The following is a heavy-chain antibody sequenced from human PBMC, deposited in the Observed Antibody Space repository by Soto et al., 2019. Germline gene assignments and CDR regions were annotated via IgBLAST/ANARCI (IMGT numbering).Heavy chain of an antibody. D-gene: IGHD6-13*01. Sequence: GGSLRLSCAASGFTFSSYGMHWVRQAPGKGLEWVAVIWYDGSNKYYADSVKGRFTISRDNSKNTLYLQMNSLRAEDTAVYYCARDLYSSSWSNYYYYGMDVWGQGTTVNVSS. V-gene: IGHV3-33*01. CDR3: ARDLYSSSWSNYYYYGMDV. CDR1: GFTFSSYG. CDR2: IWYDGSNK. J-gene: IGHJ6*02.